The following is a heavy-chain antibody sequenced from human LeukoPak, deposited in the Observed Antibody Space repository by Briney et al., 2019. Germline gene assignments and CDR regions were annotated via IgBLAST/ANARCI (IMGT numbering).Heavy chain of an antibody. CDR2: ISGSGGST. CDR3: AKGRALWTYDFDS. V-gene: IGHV3-23*01. Sequence: SQSLCCAAAGLTWSSCAMSWARQDPGKGLEWVSAISGSGGSTYYADSVKGRFTISRDNSKDTLFLEMHNLRAEDTAVYYCAKGRALWTYDFDSWGQGTLVTVSS. J-gene: IGHJ4*02. CDR1: GLTWSSCA. D-gene: IGHD3/OR15-3a*01.